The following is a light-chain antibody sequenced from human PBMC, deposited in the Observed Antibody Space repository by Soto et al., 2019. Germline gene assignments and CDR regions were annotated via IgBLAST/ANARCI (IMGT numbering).Light chain of an antibody. CDR3: QSYGSSLSVV. J-gene: IGLJ2*01. CDR1: SSNIGAGYD. V-gene: IGLV1-40*01. CDR2: GNS. Sequence: QSVLTQPPSVSGAPGQRVTISCTGSSSNIGAGYDVHWYQQLPGTAPKLLIYGNSNRPSGVPDRFSGSKSGTSASLAITGLQAEDEADYYCQSYGSSLSVVFGGGTKLTVL.